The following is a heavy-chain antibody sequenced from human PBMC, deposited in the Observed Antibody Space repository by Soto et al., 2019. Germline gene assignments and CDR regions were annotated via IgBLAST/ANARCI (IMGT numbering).Heavy chain of an antibody. D-gene: IGHD3-3*01. J-gene: IGHJ5*02. Sequence: PSETLSLTCTVSVGSISSGGYYWSWIRQHPGKGLEWIGYIYYSGSTYYNPSLKSRVTISVDTSRNQFSLKLSSVTAADTAVYYCARGGTNFGNTFDPWGQGTLVTLSS. CDR2: IYYSGST. CDR3: ARGGTNFGNTFDP. CDR1: VGSISSGGYY. V-gene: IGHV4-31*03.